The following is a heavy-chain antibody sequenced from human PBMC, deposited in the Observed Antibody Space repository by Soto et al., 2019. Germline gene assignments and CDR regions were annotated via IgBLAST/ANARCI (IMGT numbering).Heavy chain of an antibody. CDR3: ARVTPGNNLYYFSGLDV. V-gene: IGHV3-30-3*01. J-gene: IGHJ6*02. D-gene: IGHD1-1*01. CDR1: GFTFDTYG. CDR2: ISYVGSNT. Sequence: PGGSLRLSCVASGFTFDTYGIHWVRQAPGKGLQWVALISYVGSNTYYADSVRGRFTISRDNSKNTLYLQINALRPEDTGVYYCARVTPGNNLYYFSGLDVWGQGTSVTVSS.